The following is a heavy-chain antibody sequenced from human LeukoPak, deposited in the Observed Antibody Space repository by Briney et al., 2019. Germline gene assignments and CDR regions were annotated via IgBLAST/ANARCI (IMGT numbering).Heavy chain of an antibody. CDR1: GFTSWCSA. CDR3: TGTVYIVVTYYMDV. V-gene: IGHV3-73*01. J-gene: IGHJ6*03. CDR2: IRSGSNDYAT. D-gene: IGHD2-21*01. Sequence: GGSLKLSCAASGFTSWCSAVHWVRQASGKGLEWVGRIRSGSNDYATAYAASVEGRFTISRDDSKNMAFLQMSSLTTEDTAVYYCTGTVYIVVTYYMDVWGKGTTVTVSS.